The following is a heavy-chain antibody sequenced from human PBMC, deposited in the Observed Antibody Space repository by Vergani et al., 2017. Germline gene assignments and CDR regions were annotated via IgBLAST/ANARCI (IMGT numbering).Heavy chain of an antibody. CDR2: IIPIFGTA. D-gene: IGHD2-15*01. Sequence: QVQLVQSGAEVKKPGSSVKVSCTASGGTFSSYAISWVRQAPGQGLEWMGGIIPIFGTANYAQKFQGRVTITADESTITAYMELSRLRSEDTAVYYCAGGSGGGYFSGDGCYSGCVFDYWGQGTVVTVSS. CDR1: GGTFSSYA. J-gene: IGHJ4*02. CDR3: AGGSGGGYFSGDGCYSGCVFDY. V-gene: IGHV1-69*01.